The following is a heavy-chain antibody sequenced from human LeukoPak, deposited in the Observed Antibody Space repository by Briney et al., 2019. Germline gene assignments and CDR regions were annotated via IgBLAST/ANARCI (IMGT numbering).Heavy chain of an antibody. CDR2: ISNDGASR. Sequence: GSLRLSCAASGFTFSVSGMHWVRQAPGKGLEWVALISNDGASRYYADSVKGRFTISRDNSKNTVYLQVNSLKAEDTAVYYCAKDLSTLSIIFDSWGQGTLVTVSS. CDR1: GFTFSVSG. CDR3: AKDLSTLSIIFDS. J-gene: IGHJ4*02. V-gene: IGHV3-30*18. D-gene: IGHD6-6*01.